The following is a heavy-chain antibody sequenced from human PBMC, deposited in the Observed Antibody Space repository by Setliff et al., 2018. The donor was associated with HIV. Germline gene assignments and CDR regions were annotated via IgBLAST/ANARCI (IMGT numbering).Heavy chain of an antibody. J-gene: IGHJ4*02. V-gene: IGHV4-30-4*01. CDR3: TRRRGPMVRGVDPSPSYYLDY. CDR2: TYYSGYT. CDR1: GGSISSGDYY. Sequence: SETLSLTCTVSGGSISSGDYYWSWIRQPPGKGLEWIGYTYYSGYTQYNPSLKSRVTISVDTSKNQFSLTMTSVRAGDTAVYYCTRRRGPMVRGVDPSPSYYLDYWGQGTRVTVSS. D-gene: IGHD3-10*01.